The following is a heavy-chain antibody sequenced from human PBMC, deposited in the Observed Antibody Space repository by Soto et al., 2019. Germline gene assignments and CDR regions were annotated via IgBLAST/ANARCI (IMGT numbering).Heavy chain of an antibody. Sequence: GGSLRLSCAASGFTFSSYAMSWVRQAPGKGLEWVSAISGSGGSTYYADSVKGRFTISRDNSKNTLYLQMNSLRAEDTAVYYCAKGQIAAAGPYYYYGMDVWGQGTTVTVSS. CDR1: GFTFSSYA. V-gene: IGHV3-23*01. D-gene: IGHD6-13*01. CDR2: ISGSGGST. J-gene: IGHJ6*02. CDR3: AKGQIAAAGPYYYYGMDV.